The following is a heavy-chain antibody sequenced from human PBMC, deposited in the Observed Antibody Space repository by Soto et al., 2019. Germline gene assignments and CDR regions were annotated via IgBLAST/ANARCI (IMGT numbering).Heavy chain of an antibody. V-gene: IGHV3-11*05. CDR2: ISSSTSHT. Sequence: PGGSVRLSCAVSGFTFSDYYMTWIRQAPGKGLEWVSYISSSTSHTNYADSVKGRFTISRDNAKNSLFLQMNSLRAEDTAVYYCARGRGAAADYFDFWGQGTLVTVSS. D-gene: IGHD6-13*01. CDR1: GFTFSDYY. J-gene: IGHJ4*02. CDR3: ARGRGAAADYFDF.